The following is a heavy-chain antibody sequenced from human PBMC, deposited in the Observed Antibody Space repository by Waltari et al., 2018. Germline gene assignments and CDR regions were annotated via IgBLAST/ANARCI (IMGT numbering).Heavy chain of an antibody. Sequence: QVQLVQSGAEVKKPGSSVKVSCKAFGGTFRSYAISWWRKAPGQGLEWMGGIIPIFGTANYAQKFQGRVTITADESTSTAYMELSSLRSEDTAVYYCARDPSPGLGYQLLLYWGQGTLVTVSS. J-gene: IGHJ4*02. CDR1: GGTFRSYA. CDR2: IIPIFGTA. CDR3: ARDPSPGLGYQLLLY. D-gene: IGHD2-2*01. V-gene: IGHV1-69*01.